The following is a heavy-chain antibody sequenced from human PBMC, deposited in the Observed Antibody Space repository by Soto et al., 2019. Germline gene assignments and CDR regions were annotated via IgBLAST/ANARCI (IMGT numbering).Heavy chain of an antibody. CDR1: GGTFSNHA. D-gene: IGHD6-13*01. CDR3: AREVAADGTFREDVFDI. CDR2: IIPIFSTT. V-gene: IGHV1-69*13. J-gene: IGHJ3*02. Sequence: ASVKVSCKASGGTFSNHAINWVRQAPGQGLEWMGRIIPIFSTTNYAQKFQGRVTFTADESTVTAYMELSSLKHDDTAVYYCAREVAADGTFREDVFDIWGQGTLVTVSS.